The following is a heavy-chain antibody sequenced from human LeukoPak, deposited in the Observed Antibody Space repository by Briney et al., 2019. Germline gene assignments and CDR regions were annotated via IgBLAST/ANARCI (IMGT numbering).Heavy chain of an antibody. CDR2: IKQDGSEK. CDR1: GFTFSSYW. J-gene: IGHJ3*02. D-gene: IGHD4-11*01. V-gene: IGHV3-7*01. CDR3: ARVTTPIAFDI. Sequence: PGGSLRLSCAASGFTFSSYWMSWVRRAPGKGLECVANIKQDGSEKYYVDSVKGRFTISRDNAKNSLYLQMNSLRAEDTAVYYCARVTTPIAFDIWGQGTMVTVSS.